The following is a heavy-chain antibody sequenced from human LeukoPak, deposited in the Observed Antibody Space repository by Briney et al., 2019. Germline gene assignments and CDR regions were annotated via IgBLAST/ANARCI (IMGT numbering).Heavy chain of an antibody. D-gene: IGHD3-22*01. Sequence: PGGSLRLSCAASGFTFSSYGMHWVRQAPGKGLEWVAVIWYDGSNKYYADSVKGRFTISRDNSKNTLYLQMNSLRADDTAVYYCAREILPYDADAFDIWGQGTMVTVSS. CDR3: AREILPYDADAFDI. J-gene: IGHJ3*02. V-gene: IGHV3-33*01. CDR1: GFTFSSYG. CDR2: IWYDGSNK.